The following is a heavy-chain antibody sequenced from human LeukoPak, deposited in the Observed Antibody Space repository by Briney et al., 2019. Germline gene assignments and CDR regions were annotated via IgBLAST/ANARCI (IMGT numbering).Heavy chain of an antibody. CDR2: MNPNSGNT. CDR3: ARGLRLPTRSRYYYYYMDV. Sequence: ASVKVSCKASGYTFTSYDINWVRQATGQGLEWMGWMNPNSGNTGYAQKFQGRVTITRNTSMGTAYMELSSLRSEDTAVYYCARGLRLPTRSRYYYYYMDVWGKGTTVTVSS. V-gene: IGHV1-8*03. J-gene: IGHJ6*03. CDR1: GYTFTSYD.